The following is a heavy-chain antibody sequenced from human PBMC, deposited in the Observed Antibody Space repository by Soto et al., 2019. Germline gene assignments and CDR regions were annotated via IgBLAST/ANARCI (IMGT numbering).Heavy chain of an antibody. J-gene: IGHJ5*02. CDR1: GGSFSDYY. V-gene: IGHV4-34*01. CDR2: INHSGST. D-gene: IGHD3-3*01. Sequence: QVQLQQWGAGLLKPSETLSLTCAVYGGSFSDYYWTWIRQAPGKGLEWVGQINHSGSTNYNPSLKSRVTISVDTSKKQFSLRLSSVTAADTAVFYCARRGTLFGVDSNWFDLWGQGTLVTVSS. CDR3: ARRGTLFGVDSNWFDL.